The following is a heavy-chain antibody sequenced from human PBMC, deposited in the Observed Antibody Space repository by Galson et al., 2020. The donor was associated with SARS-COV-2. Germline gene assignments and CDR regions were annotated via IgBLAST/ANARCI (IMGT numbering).Heavy chain of an antibody. J-gene: IGHJ5*01. CDR3: ASLFDSSRYRWFDS. D-gene: IGHD3-9*01. CDR2: IYTRGSA. CDR1: GGSISSASQF. V-gene: IGHV4-61*09. Sequence: SETLSLTCSVSGGSISSASQFWSWIRQPAGKGLEWIGHIYTRGSAKYNPSLEGRVTISLDTSSNQVSLRLSSVTAADTAVDYCASLFDSSRYRWFDSWGQGTLVSVAS.